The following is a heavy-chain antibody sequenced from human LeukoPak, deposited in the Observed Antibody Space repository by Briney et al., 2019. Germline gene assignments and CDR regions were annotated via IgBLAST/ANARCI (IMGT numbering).Heavy chain of an antibody. CDR3: ARGGYCSSTSCYIGLYYYYYMDV. J-gene: IGHJ6*03. CDR2: IYYSGST. CDR1: GGSISSSSYY. V-gene: IGHV4-39*07. D-gene: IGHD2-2*02. Sequence: SSETLSLTCTVSGGSISSSSYYWGWIRQPPGKGLEWIGSIYYSGSTYYNPSLKSRVTISVDTSKNQFSLKLSSVTAADTAVYYCARGGYCSSTSCYIGLYYYYYMDVWGKGTTVTVSS.